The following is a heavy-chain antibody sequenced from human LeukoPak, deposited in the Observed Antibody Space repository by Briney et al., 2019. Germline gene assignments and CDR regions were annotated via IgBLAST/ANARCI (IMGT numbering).Heavy chain of an antibody. CDR3: ARGLTAANAFDI. Sequence: SQTLSLTRTVSGGSLSSYYGSWVPHPAGKGLEGSGRIYTSGSTNYNPSLKSRVTKSLDTSKKQSSLTLSSVTAADTAVYFCARGLTAANAFDIWGQGTMVTVSS. D-gene: IGHD5-18*01. CDR2: IYTSGST. CDR1: GGSLSSYY. J-gene: IGHJ3*02. V-gene: IGHV4-4*07.